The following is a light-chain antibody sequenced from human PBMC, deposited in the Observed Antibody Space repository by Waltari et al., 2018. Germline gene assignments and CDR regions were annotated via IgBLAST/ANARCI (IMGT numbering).Light chain of an antibody. Sequence: QSVLTQPPSVSGAPGQRVTISCTGSSSNIGSPYNVHWYQQVPGRAPKLLIYDDSHRPSGDPNRFSGSKSGTSASLAITGRQAEDEAEYFCQSYDSGLNGLFFGVGTKVTVL. CDR2: DDS. V-gene: IGLV1-40*01. CDR1: SSNIGSPYN. J-gene: IGLJ2*01. CDR3: QSYDSGLNGLF.